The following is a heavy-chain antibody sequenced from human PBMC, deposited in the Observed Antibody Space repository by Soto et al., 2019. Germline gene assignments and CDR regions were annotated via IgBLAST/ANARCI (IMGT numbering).Heavy chain of an antibody. J-gene: IGHJ6*03. CDR1: GFTFSSYA. CDR3: ARDIGYCSSTSCYGLIYMDV. V-gene: IGHV3-64*01. Sequence: GGSLRLSCAASGFTFSSYAMHWVRQAPGKGLEYVSAISSNGGSTYYANSVKGRFTISRDNSKNTLYLQMGSLRAEDMAVYYCARDIGYCSSTSCYGLIYMDVWGKGTTVTVSS. D-gene: IGHD2-2*01. CDR2: ISSNGGST.